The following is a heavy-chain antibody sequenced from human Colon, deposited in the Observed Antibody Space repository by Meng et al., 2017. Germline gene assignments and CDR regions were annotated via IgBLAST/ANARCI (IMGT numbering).Heavy chain of an antibody. CDR2: IIPFLGMP. D-gene: IGHD1-20*01. CDR1: GDNFSSYN. J-gene: IGHJ5*01. CDR3: ASHCVTDNWDS. V-gene: IGHV1-69*02. Sequence: QVQLGQSWADGKKPGSSVKVPCTSSGDNFSSYNVSWVRHAPGQGLEWMGMIIPFLGMPNSAQNFQGRVSISADKSTSTAYMELTSLTSEDSAVYYCASHCVTDNWDSWGHGTLVTVSS.